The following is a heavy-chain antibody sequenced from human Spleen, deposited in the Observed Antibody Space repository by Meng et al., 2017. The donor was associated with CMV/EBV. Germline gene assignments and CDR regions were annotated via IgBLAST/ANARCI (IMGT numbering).Heavy chain of an antibody. D-gene: IGHD1-14*01. J-gene: IGHJ5*01. CDR3: VRNLVGNRDS. CDR2: IDTDGTVT. CDR1: GFTFSYYW. Sequence: VELSGSGVAFVGPGWSLGLSCADSGFTFSYYWMHCVRQAPGEVPGWGCRIDTDGTVTSYAESVRVRFTISRDNSKNTLYLQMNDLRAGDSDFYYSVRNLVGNRDSWGHGTLVTVSS. V-gene: IGHV3-74*03.